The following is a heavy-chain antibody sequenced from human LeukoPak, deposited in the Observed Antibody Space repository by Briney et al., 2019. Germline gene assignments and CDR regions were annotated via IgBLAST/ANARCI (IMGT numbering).Heavy chain of an antibody. J-gene: IGHJ4*02. CDR2: ISSSSSTI. D-gene: IGHD6-13*01. Sequence: PGGSLRLSCAASGFTFSSYSMNWVRQAPGKGLEWVSYISSSSSTIYYADSVKGRFTISRDNAKKFLYLQMNSLRAEDTAFYYCARGSSFSNFWGQGILVTVSS. V-gene: IGHV3-48*04. CDR3: ARGSSFSNF. CDR1: GFTFSSYS.